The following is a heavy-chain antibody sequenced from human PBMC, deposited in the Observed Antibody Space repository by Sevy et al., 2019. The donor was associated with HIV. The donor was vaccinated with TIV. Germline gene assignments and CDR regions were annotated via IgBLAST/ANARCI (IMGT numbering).Heavy chain of an antibody. D-gene: IGHD3-22*01. CDR3: ARQMHYYDSAGYYHWDY. CDR2: LYYTGST. Sequence: SETLSLTCTVSGGFISSSNYYWGWIRQPPGKGLEWIANLYYTGSTYYDPSLKSRVTIFADTSKNQFSLKLSSVTAADTAVYYCARQMHYYDSAGYYHWDYWGQGTLVTVSS. CDR1: GGFISSSNYY. V-gene: IGHV4-39*01. J-gene: IGHJ4*02.